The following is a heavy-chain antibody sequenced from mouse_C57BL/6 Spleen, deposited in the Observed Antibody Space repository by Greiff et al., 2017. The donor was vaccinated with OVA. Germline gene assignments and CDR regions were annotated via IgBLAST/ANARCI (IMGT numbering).Heavy chain of an antibody. J-gene: IGHJ3*01. CDR1: CYTFTSYW. CDR3: ARGGLRRDAWFAY. V-gene: IGHV1-50*01. CDR2: IDPSDSYT. Sequence: QVQLQQPGAELVKPGASVNLSCKASCYTFTSYWMQWVKQRPGQGLEWIGEIDPSDSYTNYNQKFKGKATLTVDTSSSTAYMQLSSLTSEDSAVYYCARGGLRRDAWFAYWGQGTLVTVSA. D-gene: IGHD2-4*01.